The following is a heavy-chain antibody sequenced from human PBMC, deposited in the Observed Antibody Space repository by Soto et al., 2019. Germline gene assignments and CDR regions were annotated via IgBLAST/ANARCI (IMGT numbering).Heavy chain of an antibody. CDR3: ARLMIANLLGLVDV. CDR2: VYYIGGS. J-gene: IGHJ6*02. Sequence: QVQLQESGPGLVKPSETLSLTCTVSGGSIDGYNCAWIRQPPGKALEWVGYVYYIGGSSYKPSLKVRVPLSMDTSNSQFSLQLRSVTAADAAVYYWARLMIANLLGLVDVGCRETTVTFSS. V-gene: IGHV4-59*08. CDR1: GGSIDGYN. D-gene: IGHD6-6*01.